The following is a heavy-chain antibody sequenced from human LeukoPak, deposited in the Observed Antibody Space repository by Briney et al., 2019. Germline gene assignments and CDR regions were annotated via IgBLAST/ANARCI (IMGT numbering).Heavy chain of an antibody. Sequence: PSETLSLTCTVSGGSISSSSYYWGWIRQPPGKGLEWIGSIYYTRSTYYNPSLKSRVTISVDTSKNQFSLKLTSVTAADTAVYYCARGVTMIVVVIHDWYFDLWGRGTLVTVSS. CDR2: IYYTRST. CDR3: ARGVTMIVVVIHDWYFDL. V-gene: IGHV4-39*01. D-gene: IGHD3-22*01. J-gene: IGHJ2*01. CDR1: GGSISSSSYY.